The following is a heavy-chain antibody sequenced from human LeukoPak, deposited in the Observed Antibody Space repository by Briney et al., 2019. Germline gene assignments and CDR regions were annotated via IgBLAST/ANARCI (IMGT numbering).Heavy chain of an antibody. CDR1: GFTFSSYG. V-gene: IGHV3-30*03. CDR3: ATSGYSSTWYFDY. Sequence: GGSLRLSCAASGFTFSSYGMHWVRQAPGKGLEWVAVISYDGSNKYYADSVKGRSTISRDNSKNTLFLQMNSLRAEDTAVYYCATSGYSSTWYFDYWGQGTLVTVSS. J-gene: IGHJ4*02. D-gene: IGHD6-13*01. CDR2: ISYDGSNK.